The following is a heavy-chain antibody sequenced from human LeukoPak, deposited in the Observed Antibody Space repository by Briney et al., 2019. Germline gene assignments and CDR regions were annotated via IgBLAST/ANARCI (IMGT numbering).Heavy chain of an antibody. CDR2: ISGRGGGT. V-gene: IGHV3-23*01. J-gene: IGHJ4*02. D-gene: IGHD4-23*01. CDR1: GFTFSNYT. Sequence: QTGGSLRLSCAASGFTFSNYTMSWLRQAPGKGLEWVSVISGRGGGTYYADSVKGRFTVSRDNSKNTLFLQMNSLRAEDTAVYYCATGLSENLRWYFGYWGQGTLVTVSS. CDR3: ATGLSENLRWYFGY.